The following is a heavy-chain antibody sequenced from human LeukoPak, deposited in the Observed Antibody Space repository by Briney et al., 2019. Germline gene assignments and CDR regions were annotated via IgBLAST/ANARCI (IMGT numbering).Heavy chain of an antibody. CDR2: ISGDGGST. J-gene: IGHJ4*02. CDR3: AKPWTGYSSSWYFYYFDY. CDR1: GFTFDDYA. V-gene: IGHV3-43*02. D-gene: IGHD6-13*01. Sequence: PGGSLRLSCAASGFTFDDYAMHWVRQAPGKRLEWVSLISGDGGSTYYADSVKGRFTISRDNSKNSLYLQMNSLRTEDTALYYCAKPWTGYSSSWYFYYFDYWGQGTLVTVSS.